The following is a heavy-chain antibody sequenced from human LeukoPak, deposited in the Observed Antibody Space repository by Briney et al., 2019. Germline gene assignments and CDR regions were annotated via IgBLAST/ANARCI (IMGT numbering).Heavy chain of an antibody. V-gene: IGHV3-48*03. D-gene: IGHD3-16*01. CDR1: EFSLSSFG. J-gene: IGHJ4*02. Sequence: PGGSLRLSCAASEFSLSSFGMNWVRQAPGKGLEWVSYISSSGSSINYADSVKGRFTISRDNAKNSLYLQMNSLRVEDTAVYYCAGGLMVLDYWGQGTLVTVSS. CDR2: ISSSGSSI. CDR3: AGGLMVLDY.